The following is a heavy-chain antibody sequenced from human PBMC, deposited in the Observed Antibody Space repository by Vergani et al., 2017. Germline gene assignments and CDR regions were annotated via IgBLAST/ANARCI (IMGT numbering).Heavy chain of an antibody. Sequence: EVQLVESGGGLVQPGGPLRLSCAAFGFPFSSFLISWVRPAPGKGLEWVANIKQDGSEKYYVDSVKGRFTISRDNAKNSLYLQMKSLRAEDTAGYYCAGDCDTAMVTDYYYYGMDVWGQGTMVTVSS. V-gene: IGHV3-7*01. CDR3: AGDCDTAMVTDYYYYGMDV. CDR2: IKQDGSEK. D-gene: IGHD5-18*01. J-gene: IGHJ6*02. CDR1: GFPFSSFL.